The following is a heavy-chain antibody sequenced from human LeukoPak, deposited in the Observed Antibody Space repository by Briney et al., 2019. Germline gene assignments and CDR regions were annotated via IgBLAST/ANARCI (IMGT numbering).Heavy chain of an antibody. CDR3: ARDLPSFSGSYYYGMDV. D-gene: IGHD3-10*01. V-gene: IGHV1-69*04. CDR2: IIPILGIA. Sequence: SVKVSCKASGGTFSSYAISWVRQAPGQGLEWMGRIIPILGIANYAQKFQGRVTITADKSTSTAYMELSSLRSEDTAVYYCARDLPSFSGSYYYGMDVWGQGTTVTVSS. CDR1: GGTFSSYA. J-gene: IGHJ6*02.